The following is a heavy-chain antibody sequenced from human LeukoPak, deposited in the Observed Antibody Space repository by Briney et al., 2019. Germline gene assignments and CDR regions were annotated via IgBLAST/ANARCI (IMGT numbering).Heavy chain of an antibody. CDR1: GGSFSGYY. V-gene: IGHV4-34*01. J-gene: IGHJ3*02. CDR2: INHSGST. D-gene: IGHD3-22*01. CDR3: ARGITMIAVSRAAFDI. Sequence: SETLSLTCAVYGGSFSGYYWSWIRQPPGKGLEWIGEINHSGSTNYNPFLKSRVTISVDTSKNQFSLKLSSVTAADTAVYYCARGITMIAVSRAAFDIWGQGTMVTVSS.